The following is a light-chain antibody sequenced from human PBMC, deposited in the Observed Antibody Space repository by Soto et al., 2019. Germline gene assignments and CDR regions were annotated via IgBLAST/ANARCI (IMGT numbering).Light chain of an antibody. J-gene: IGKJ1*01. CDR1: QSVSSN. V-gene: IGKV3-15*01. Sequence: EIVMTKSPAILSVSPGERATLSCRASQSVSSNLAWYQQKPGQAHRLLIYGASTRATGIPASFSGSGSGTEFTLTISSLQSEDFAVYYCQQYNNWPLFGQGTKVDIK. CDR2: GAS. CDR3: QQYNNWPL.